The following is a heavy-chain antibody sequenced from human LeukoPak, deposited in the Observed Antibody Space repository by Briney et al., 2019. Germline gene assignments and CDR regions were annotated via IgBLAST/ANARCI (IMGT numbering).Heavy chain of an antibody. CDR2: IYYSGST. CDR1: GGSISSSSYY. V-gene: IGHV4-39*01. D-gene: IGHD6-13*01. J-gene: IGHJ5*02. Sequence: SETLSLTCTVSGGSISSSSYYWGWIRQPPGKGLEWIGSIYYSGSTYYNPSLKSRVTISVDTSKNQFSLKLSSVTAADTAVYYCARHDGSSWYRNWFDPWGQGTLVTVSS. CDR3: ARHDGSSWYRNWFDP.